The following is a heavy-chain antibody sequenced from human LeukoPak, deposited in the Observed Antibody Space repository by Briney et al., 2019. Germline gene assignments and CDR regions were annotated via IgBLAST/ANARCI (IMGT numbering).Heavy chain of an antibody. CDR3: ARVPGEDYYYYGMDV. D-gene: IGHD7-27*01. CDR1: GGSFSGYY. V-gene: IGHV4-34*01. CDR2: INHSGST. Sequence: PSETLSLTCAVYGGSFSGYYWSWIRQPPGKGLEWIGEINHSGSTNYNPSLKSRVTISVDTSKNQFSLKLSSVTAADTAVYYCARVPGEDYYYYGMDVWGQGTTVTVSS. J-gene: IGHJ6*02.